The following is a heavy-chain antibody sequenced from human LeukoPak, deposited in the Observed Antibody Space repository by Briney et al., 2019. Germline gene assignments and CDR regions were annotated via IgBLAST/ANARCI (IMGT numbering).Heavy chain of an antibody. D-gene: IGHD3-10*01. CDR3: AKDSHGSFDY. Sequence: GGSLRLSCAASGFTFSSYAMHWVRQAPGKGLEWVAVISYDGSNKYYEDSVKGRFTISRDNSKNTLYLQMNSPRAEDTAVYYCAKDSHGSFDYWGQGTLVTVSS. CDR2: ISYDGSNK. J-gene: IGHJ4*02. CDR1: GFTFSSYA. V-gene: IGHV3-30*04.